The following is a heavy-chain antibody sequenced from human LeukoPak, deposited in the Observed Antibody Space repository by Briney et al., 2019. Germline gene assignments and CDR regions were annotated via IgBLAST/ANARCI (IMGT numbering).Heavy chain of an antibody. J-gene: IGHJ6*03. CDR2: IIPIFGTA. CDR3: ARGGRYCSSTSCYIEEDYYYYMDV. D-gene: IGHD2-2*02. CDR1: GGTFSSYA. Sequence: SVKVSCKASGGTFSSYAISWVRQAPGQGLEWMGGIIPIFGTANYAQKFQGRVTITTDESTSTAYMELSSLRSEDTAVYYCARGGRYCSSTSCYIEEDYYYYMDVWGKGTTVTVSS. V-gene: IGHV1-69*05.